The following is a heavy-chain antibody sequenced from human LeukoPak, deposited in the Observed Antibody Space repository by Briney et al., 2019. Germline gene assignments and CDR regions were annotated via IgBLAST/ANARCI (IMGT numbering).Heavy chain of an antibody. Sequence: PGGSLRLSCAASGFTFTSYAMSWVRQAPGKGLEWVAVISDSGDTTYYTDSVKGRFTISRDKPKNTLYLQMNGLRAEDTAVYYCAKGVCNSIKCHLGHWGQGILVTVSS. CDR2: ISDSGDTT. J-gene: IGHJ4*02. D-gene: IGHD2/OR15-2a*01. V-gene: IGHV3-23*01. CDR1: GFTFTSYA. CDR3: AKGVCNSIKCHLGH.